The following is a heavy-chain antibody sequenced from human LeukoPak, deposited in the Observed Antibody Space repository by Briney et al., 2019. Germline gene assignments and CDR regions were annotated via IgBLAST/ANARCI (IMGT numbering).Heavy chain of an antibody. CDR3: ARSGLDFPDYYDSC. Sequence: GGSLRLSCAACRFTFSDYYMSWIRQAPGKGLEWVSYISSSGSTIYYADSVKGRFTISRDNAKNSLYLQMNSLRAEDTAVYYCARSGLDFPDYYDSCWGLGSMVTVSS. CDR1: RFTFSDYY. CDR2: ISSSGSTI. V-gene: IGHV3-11*04. J-gene: IGHJ3*01. D-gene: IGHD3-22*01.